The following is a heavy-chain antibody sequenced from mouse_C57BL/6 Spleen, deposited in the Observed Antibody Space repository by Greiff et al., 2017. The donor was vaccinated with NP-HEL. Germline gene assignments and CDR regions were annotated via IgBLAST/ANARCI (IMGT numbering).Heavy chain of an antibody. Sequence: QVQLQQSGAELVRPGASVTLSCKASGYTFTDYEMHWVKQTPVHGLEWIGAIDPETGGTAYNQKFKGKAILTADKSSSTAYMELRSLTSEDSAVYYCTRKGPYYGSSDTYWGQGTLVTVSA. J-gene: IGHJ3*01. D-gene: IGHD1-1*01. CDR1: GYTFTDYE. CDR3: TRKGPYYGSSDTY. V-gene: IGHV1-15*01. CDR2: IDPETGGT.